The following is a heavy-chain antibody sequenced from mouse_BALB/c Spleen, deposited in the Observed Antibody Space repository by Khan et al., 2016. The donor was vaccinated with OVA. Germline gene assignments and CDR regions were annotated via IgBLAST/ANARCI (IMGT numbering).Heavy chain of an antibody. CDR2: LWAGGST. D-gene: IGHD1-3*01. V-gene: IGHV2-9*02. J-gene: IGHJ2*01. Sequence: VQLQVSGPGLVPPSQSLSITCTVSGFSLTSYGVHWVRPPLGKVLQWLGVLWAGGSTNYNSALMSRLIIRKENSKCHVCLLMNSLQTDDTATDYCAGLENIWGQGTTLTVSS. CDR3: AGLENI. CDR1: GFSLTSYG.